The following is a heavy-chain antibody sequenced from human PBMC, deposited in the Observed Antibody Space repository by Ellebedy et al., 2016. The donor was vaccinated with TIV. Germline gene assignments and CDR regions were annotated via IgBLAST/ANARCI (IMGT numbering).Heavy chain of an antibody. CDR2: IKQDGSEK. D-gene: IGHD3-10*01. V-gene: IGHV3-7*01. J-gene: IGHJ6*02. Sequence: PGGSLRLSCAASGFTFSSYWMSWVRQAPGKGLEWVANIKQDGSEKYYVDSVKGRFTISRDNAKNSLYLQMNSLRAEDTAVYYCARWEGFEELDYYYYAMDVWGQGTTVTVSS. CDR1: GFTFSSYW. CDR3: ARWEGFEELDYYYYAMDV.